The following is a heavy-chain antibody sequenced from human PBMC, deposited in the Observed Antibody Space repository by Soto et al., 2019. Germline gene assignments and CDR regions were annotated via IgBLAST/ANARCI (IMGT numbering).Heavy chain of an antibody. CDR2: IYYTGST. D-gene: IGHD3-9*01. J-gene: IGHJ4*02. CDR3: ATPTGHFDWSDVH. CDR1: GGSLSSSSYY. V-gene: IGHV4-39*01. Sequence: SETLSLTCTVPGGSLSSSSYYWGWIRQPPGKGLEWIGSIYYTGSTYYNAPLKSRVAISVDTSKNQFSLRLNSVTAADTAVYYCATPTGHFDWSDVHWGQGILVTVSS.